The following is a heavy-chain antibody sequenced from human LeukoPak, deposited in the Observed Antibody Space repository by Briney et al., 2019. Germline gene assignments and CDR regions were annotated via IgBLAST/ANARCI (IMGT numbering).Heavy chain of an antibody. CDR2: IYPVDSDT. Sequence: GESLKISCKGSGYSFTSYWIGWVRQMPGKGLEWMGIIYPVDSDTRYSPSFQGQVTISADKSITTSYLQWSSLKGSDSAMYYCARRGGWGAGDNYFYYMDVWGKGTTVTVSS. D-gene: IGHD3-10*01. V-gene: IGHV5-51*01. CDR1: GYSFTSYW. J-gene: IGHJ6*03. CDR3: ARRGGWGAGDNYFYYMDV.